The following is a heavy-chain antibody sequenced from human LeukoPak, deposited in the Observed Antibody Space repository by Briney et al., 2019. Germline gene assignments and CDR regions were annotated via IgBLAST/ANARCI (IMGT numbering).Heavy chain of an antibody. CDR1: GFAFSAYW. D-gene: IGHD3-3*01. V-gene: IGHV3-7*05. J-gene: IGHJ4*02. CDR3: ARGFSYLDY. Sequence: GGSLRLSCGDSGFAFSAYWMTWVRQAPGKGLEWVARMKEDGGQKIYHEDSVKGRFIIARDNAKNSLFLQLNTLRPDDTAVYFCARGFSYLDYWGQGTLVTVSS. CDR2: MKEDGGQKI.